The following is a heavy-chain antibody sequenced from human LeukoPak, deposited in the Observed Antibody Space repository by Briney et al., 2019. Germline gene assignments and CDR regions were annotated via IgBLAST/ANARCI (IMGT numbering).Heavy chain of an antibody. Sequence: GGSLRLSCAASGFTFSSYAMHWVRQAPGKGLEWVAVISYDGSNKYYADSVKGRFTISRDNSKNTLYLQMNSLRAEDTALYYCAKDLGSGYCSGGSCFPTYYYMDVWGKGTTVTISS. D-gene: IGHD2-15*01. CDR3: AKDLGSGYCSGGSCFPTYYYMDV. CDR1: GFTFSSYA. J-gene: IGHJ6*03. CDR2: ISYDGSNK. V-gene: IGHV3-30*04.